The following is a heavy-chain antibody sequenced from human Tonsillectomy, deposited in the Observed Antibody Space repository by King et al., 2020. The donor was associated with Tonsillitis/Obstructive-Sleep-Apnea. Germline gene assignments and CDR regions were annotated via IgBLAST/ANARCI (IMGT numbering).Heavy chain of an antibody. CDR2: ISSSGSTI. V-gene: IGHV3-48*03. CDR3: ARAPTDYSNYSPGLAFDI. CDR1: GFTFSSYE. D-gene: IGHD4-11*01. J-gene: IGHJ3*02. Sequence: EVQLVESGGGLVQPGGSLRLSCAASGFTFSSYEMNWVRQAPGKGLEWVSYISSSGSTIYYADSVKGRFTISRDNAKNSLYLQMNSLRAEDTAVYYCARAPTDYSNYSPGLAFDIWGQGTMVTVSS.